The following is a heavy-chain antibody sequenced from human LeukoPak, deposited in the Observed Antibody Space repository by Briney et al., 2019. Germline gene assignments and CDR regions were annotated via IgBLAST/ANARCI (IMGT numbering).Heavy chain of an antibody. CDR3: AKDGGSYFATDPFDI. CDR1: GFNFGSYS. D-gene: IGHD3-16*01. J-gene: IGHJ3*02. V-gene: IGHV3-23*01. Sequence: GGSLRLSCAASGFNFGSYSMTWVRQAPGKGLEWVSVMSADSATTFYADSVKGRFTISRDNSKNTVYLQMNSLRAEDTALYYCAKDGGSYFATDPFDIWGQGTMVTVSS. CDR2: MSADSATT.